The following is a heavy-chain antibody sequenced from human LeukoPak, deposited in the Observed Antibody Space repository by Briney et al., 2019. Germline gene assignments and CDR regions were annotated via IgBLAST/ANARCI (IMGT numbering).Heavy chain of an antibody. CDR2: ISYDGSNK. V-gene: IGHV3-30*01. D-gene: IGHD4-11*01. Sequence: GGSLRLSCAASGVTFSGYARRWVRQAPGKGLEWVAVISYDGSNKYYADSVKARFTISSDNSKHTLYLQMNSLRAEPTAAFHCARDEITTVTTYYYYYMDVSGNGTTVTVSS. CDR3: ARDEITTVTTYYYYYMDV. CDR1: GVTFSGYA. J-gene: IGHJ6*03.